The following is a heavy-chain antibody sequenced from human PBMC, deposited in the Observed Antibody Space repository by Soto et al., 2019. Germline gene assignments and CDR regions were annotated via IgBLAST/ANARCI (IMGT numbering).Heavy chain of an antibody. CDR3: ATNNRASYHFDY. CDR1: GGTFSSYA. CDR2: IIPLFGTT. V-gene: IGHV1-69*13. D-gene: IGHD3-16*02. Sequence: ASVKVSCKAFGGTFSSYAISWVRQAPGQGLEWMGGIIPLFGTTNYAPKFQGRVAITADERARTAYMDLSSLKSEDTAVYYCATNNRASYHFDYWGQGTLVTVSS. J-gene: IGHJ4*02.